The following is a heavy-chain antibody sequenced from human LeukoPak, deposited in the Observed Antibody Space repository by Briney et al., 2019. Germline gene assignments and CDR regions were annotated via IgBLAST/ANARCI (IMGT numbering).Heavy chain of an antibody. CDR1: GFTFDDYA. D-gene: IGHD5-18*01. J-gene: IGHJ4*02. Sequence: TGGSLRLSCAASGFTFDDYAMHWVRQAPGKGLEWVSLISWDGGSTYYADSVKGRFTISRDNSKNSLYLQMNSLRAEDTALYYCAKDMGYTAMVGYFDYWGQGTLVTVSS. CDR2: ISWDGGST. CDR3: AKDMGYTAMVGYFDY. V-gene: IGHV3-43D*03.